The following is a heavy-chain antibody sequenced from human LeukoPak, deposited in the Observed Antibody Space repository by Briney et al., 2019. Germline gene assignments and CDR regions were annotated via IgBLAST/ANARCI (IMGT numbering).Heavy chain of an antibody. CDR3: ARRKGFGEGYFDS. Sequence: SETLSLTCTVSGVSISSSNSYWGWIRQPPGKGLEWIGSIYYSGNTYYNASLKSQVSISIDTSKNRFSLKLTSVTAADTAVYYCARRKGFGEGYFDSWGQGTLVTVSS. CDR2: IYYSGNT. J-gene: IGHJ4*02. CDR1: GVSISSSNSY. V-gene: IGHV4-39*01. D-gene: IGHD3-10*01.